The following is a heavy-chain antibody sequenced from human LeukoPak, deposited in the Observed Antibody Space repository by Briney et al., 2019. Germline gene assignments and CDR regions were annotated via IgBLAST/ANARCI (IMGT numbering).Heavy chain of an antibody. V-gene: IGHV3-7*01. CDR3: ARVDSAHYYFDY. D-gene: IGHD5-18*01. CDR2: IKQDGSEK. Sequence: GGSLRLSCAASGFTLSSYWMSWVRQAPGKGLEWVANIKQDGSEKYYVDSVKGRFTISRDNAKNSLYLQMNSLRAEDTAVYYCARVDSAHYYFDYWGQGALVTVSS. CDR1: GFTLSSYW. J-gene: IGHJ4*02.